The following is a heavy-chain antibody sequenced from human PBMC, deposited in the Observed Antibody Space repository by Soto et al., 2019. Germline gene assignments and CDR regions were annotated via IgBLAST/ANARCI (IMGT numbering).Heavy chain of an antibody. Sequence: GVSLRVSCAASGFTFSSYSMNCVRQAPGKGLEWISYISSSSSTRYYADSVKGRFTISRDNAKNSLYLQMNSLRDEDTAVYYCAIEDYYDSSGYYRTSYYYAMDVWGQGTTVTSP. D-gene: IGHD3-22*01. J-gene: IGHJ6*02. CDR2: ISSSSSTR. CDR3: AIEDYYDSSGYYRTSYYYAMDV. V-gene: IGHV3-48*02. CDR1: GFTFSSYS.